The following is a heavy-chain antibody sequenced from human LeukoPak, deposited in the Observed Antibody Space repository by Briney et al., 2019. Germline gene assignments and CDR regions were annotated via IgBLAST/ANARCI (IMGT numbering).Heavy chain of an antibody. CDR2: INHSGST. J-gene: IGHJ5*02. Sequence: SETLSLTCAVYGGSFSGYYWSWIRQPPGKGLEWIGEINHSGSTNYNPSLKSRVTISVDTSKNQFSLKLSSVTAADTAVYYCAIGSGYYNARWFDPWGPGTLVTVSS. CDR3: AIGSGYYNARWFDP. D-gene: IGHD3-3*01. CDR1: GGSFSGYY. V-gene: IGHV4-34*01.